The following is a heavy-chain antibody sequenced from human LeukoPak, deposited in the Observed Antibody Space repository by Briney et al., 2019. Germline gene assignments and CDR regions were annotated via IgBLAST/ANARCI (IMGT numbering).Heavy chain of an antibody. J-gene: IGHJ3*02. CDR2: ISSSSSYI. Sequence: PGGSLRLSCAASGFTFSSYSMNWVRQAPGKGLEWVSSISSSSSYIYYADSVKGRFTISRDNAKNSLYLQMNSLRAEDTAVYYCARTRSPYDYVWGSYRYGDGAFDIWGQGTMVTVSS. D-gene: IGHD3-16*02. CDR3: ARTRSPYDYVWGSYRYGDGAFDI. CDR1: GFTFSSYS. V-gene: IGHV3-21*01.